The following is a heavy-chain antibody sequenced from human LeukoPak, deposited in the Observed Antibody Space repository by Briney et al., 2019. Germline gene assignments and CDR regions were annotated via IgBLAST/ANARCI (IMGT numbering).Heavy chain of an antibody. J-gene: IGHJ4*02. CDR2: IIPIFGTA. D-gene: IGHD5-24*01. CDR3: ARGRDGYRPADY. CDR1: GGTFSSYA. Sequence: ASVKVSCKASGGTFSSYAISWVRQAPGQGLEWMGGIIPIFGTANYAQKFQGRVTITADESTSTAYMELSSLRSEDTAVYYCARGRDGYRPADYWGQGTLVTVSS. V-gene: IGHV1-69*01.